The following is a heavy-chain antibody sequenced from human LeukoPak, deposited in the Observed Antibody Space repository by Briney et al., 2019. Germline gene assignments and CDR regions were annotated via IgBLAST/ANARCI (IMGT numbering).Heavy chain of an antibody. Sequence: ASETLSLXCAVYGGSFSGYYWSWIRQPPGKALEWIGEINHSGSTNYNPSLKSRVTISVDTSKNQFSLKLSSVTAADTAVYYCARSLYYYDSSGYYEDDAFDIWGQGTMVTVSS. J-gene: IGHJ3*02. CDR2: INHSGST. CDR1: GGSFSGYY. CDR3: ARSLYYYDSSGYYEDDAFDI. V-gene: IGHV4-34*01. D-gene: IGHD3-22*01.